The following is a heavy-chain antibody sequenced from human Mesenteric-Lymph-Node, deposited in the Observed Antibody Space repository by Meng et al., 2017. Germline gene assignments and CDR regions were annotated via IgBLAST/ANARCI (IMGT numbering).Heavy chain of an antibody. V-gene: IGHV1-18*01. J-gene: IGHJ4*02. D-gene: IGHD3-22*01. CDR3: ARFYDSSGYYTY. CDR1: GYTFTSYG. Sequence: ASVQVSCKASGYTFTSYGISWVRQAPGQGLEWMGWISAYNGNTNYAQKLQGRVTMTTDTSTSTAYMELRSLRAEDPAVYYCARFYDSSGYYTYWGQGTLVTVSS. CDR2: ISAYNGNT.